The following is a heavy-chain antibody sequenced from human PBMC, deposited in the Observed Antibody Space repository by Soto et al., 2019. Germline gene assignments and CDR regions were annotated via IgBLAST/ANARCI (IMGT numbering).Heavy chain of an antibody. Sequence: GGSLRLSCEASGFTFSSYPMHWVRQAPGKGLEWVTVISYDGGNQYYADSVKGRFTISRDNSKDTLYLQMHSLRSGDTAVYFCARGPITQTSFIDHWGQGTLVTVSS. CDR1: GFTFSSYP. V-gene: IGHV3-30-3*01. J-gene: IGHJ4*02. CDR2: ISYDGGNQ. D-gene: IGHD1-20*01. CDR3: ARGPITQTSFIDH.